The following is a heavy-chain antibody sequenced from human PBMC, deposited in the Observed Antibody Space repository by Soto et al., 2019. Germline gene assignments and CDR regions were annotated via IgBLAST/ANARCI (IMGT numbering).Heavy chain of an antibody. D-gene: IGHD2-15*01. CDR2: IYYSGST. CDR1: GGAISSYY. V-gene: IGHV4-59*01. Sequence: LSLTCTVSGGAISSYYWSWIRQPPGKGLEWIGYIYYSGSTNYNPSLKSRVTISVDTSKNQFSLKLSSVTAADTAVYYCARCCSGGSCSIDYWGQGTLVTVSS. J-gene: IGHJ4*02. CDR3: ARCCSGGSCSIDY.